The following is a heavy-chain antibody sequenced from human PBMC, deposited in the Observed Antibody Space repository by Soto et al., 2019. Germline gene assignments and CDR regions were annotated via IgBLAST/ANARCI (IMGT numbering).Heavy chain of an antibody. D-gene: IGHD2-21*02. J-gene: IGHJ4*02. V-gene: IGHV4-4*02. CDR2: IYHSAST. CDR3: ARHLPYCGGDCYSLDY. Sequence: SETLSLTCAVSGVSISTINWLSSVRQPPGKGLEWIGDIYHSASTNYSPSLKSRVTISVDKSKNQFSLNLSSVTAADTAVYYCARHLPYCGGDCYSLDYWGQGTLVTVSS. CDR1: GVSISTINW.